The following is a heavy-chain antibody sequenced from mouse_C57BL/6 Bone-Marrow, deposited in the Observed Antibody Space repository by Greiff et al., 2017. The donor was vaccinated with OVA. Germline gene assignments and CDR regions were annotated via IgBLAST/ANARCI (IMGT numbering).Heavy chain of an antibody. V-gene: IGHV5-9*01. J-gene: IGHJ1*03. CDR1: GFTFSSYT. D-gene: IGHD1-1*01. CDR3: ARHALPLLLRPYWYFDV. Sequence: EVHLVESGGGLVKPGGSLKLSCAASGFTFSSYTMSWVRQTPEKRLEWVATISGGGGNTYYPDRVKGRFTISRDNAKNTLYLQMSSLRSEDTALYYCARHALPLLLRPYWYFDVWGTGTTVTVSS. CDR2: ISGGGGNT.